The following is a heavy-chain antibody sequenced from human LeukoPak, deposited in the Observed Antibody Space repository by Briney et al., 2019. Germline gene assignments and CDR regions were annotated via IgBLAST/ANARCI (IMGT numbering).Heavy chain of an antibody. CDR1: GYTFTSYY. D-gene: IGHD6-13*01. J-gene: IGHJ6*02. Sequence: ASVKVSCKASGYTFTSYYMHWVRQAPGQGLEWMGIINPSGGSTSYAQKFQGRVTMTRDTSTSTVYMELSSLRSEDTAVYYCARERAPSSKSIAAGSEVYYYYGMDVWGQGTTVTVSS. CDR2: INPSGGST. CDR3: ARERAPSSKSIAAGSEVYYYYGMDV. V-gene: IGHV1-46*01.